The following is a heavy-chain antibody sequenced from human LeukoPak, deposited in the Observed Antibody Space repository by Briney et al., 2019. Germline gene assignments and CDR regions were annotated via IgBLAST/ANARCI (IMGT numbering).Heavy chain of an antibody. D-gene: IGHD1-26*01. CDR3: ARSTWELLRGYYYYYYMDV. J-gene: IGHJ6*03. CDR1: GYTFTSYG. V-gene: IGHV1-18*01. Sequence: ASVKVSCKASGYTFTSYGISWVRQAPGQGLECMGWISAYNGNTNYAQKLQGRVTMTTDTSTSTAYMELRSLRSDDTAVYYCARSTWELLRGYYYYYYMDVWGKGTTVTVSS. CDR2: ISAYNGNT.